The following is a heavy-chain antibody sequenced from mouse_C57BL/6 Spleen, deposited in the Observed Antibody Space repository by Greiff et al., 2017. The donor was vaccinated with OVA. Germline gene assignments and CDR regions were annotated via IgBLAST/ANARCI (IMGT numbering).Heavy chain of an antibody. D-gene: IGHD3-2*02. CDR3: AVDSSGFLYAMDY. J-gene: IGHJ4*01. V-gene: IGHV5-17*01. Sequence: EVQGVESGGGLVKPGGSLKLSCAASGFTFSDYGMHWVRQAPEKGLEWVAYISSGSSTIYYADTVKGRFTISRDNAKNTLFLQMTSLRSEDTAMYYCAVDSSGFLYAMDYWGQGTSVTVSS. CDR2: ISSGSSTI. CDR1: GFTFSDYG.